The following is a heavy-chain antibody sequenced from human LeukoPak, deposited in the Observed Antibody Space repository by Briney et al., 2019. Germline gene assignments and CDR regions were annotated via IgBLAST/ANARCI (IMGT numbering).Heavy chain of an antibody. D-gene: IGHD4-17*01. Sequence: GGSLRLSCAASGFTFSSYGMHWVRQAPGKGLEWVSYISSSGSTIYYADSVKGRFTISRDNAKNSLYLQTNSLRAEDTAVYYCARRDGDYYYYGMDVWGQGTTVTVSS. V-gene: IGHV3-48*04. CDR2: ISSSGSTI. CDR1: GFTFSSYG. CDR3: ARRDGDYYYYGMDV. J-gene: IGHJ6*02.